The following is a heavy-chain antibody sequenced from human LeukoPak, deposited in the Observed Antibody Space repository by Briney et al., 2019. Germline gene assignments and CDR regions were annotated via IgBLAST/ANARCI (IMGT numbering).Heavy chain of an antibody. D-gene: IGHD1-26*01. CDR3: ARFAQIVGAIDY. V-gene: IGHV3-11*04. CDR2: ISSSGSSI. CDR1: GFTFSDYY. Sequence: PGGSLRLSCAASGFTFSDYYMNWIRQAPGKGLEWVSYISSSGSSIYYADSVKGRFTISRDNAKNSLYLQMNSLRAEDTAVYYCARFAQIVGAIDYWGQGTLVTVSS. J-gene: IGHJ4*02.